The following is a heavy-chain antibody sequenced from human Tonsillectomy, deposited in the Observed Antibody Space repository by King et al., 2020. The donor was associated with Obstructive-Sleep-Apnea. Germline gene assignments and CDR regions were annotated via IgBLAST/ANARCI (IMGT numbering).Heavy chain of an antibody. CDR2: IFSNDEK. V-gene: IGHV2-26*01. CDR1: GFSLSNARMG. J-gene: IGHJ5*02. D-gene: IGHD6-13*01. Sequence: TLKESGPVLVKPTETLTLTCTVSGFSLSNARMGVSWIRQPPGKALEWLAHIFSNDEKSYRTSLKSRLTNSKDTSKSPVVLTMTNMDAVDTATYYSARSSGYSSGWYWFDPWGQGTLVTVSS. CDR3: ARSSGYSSGWYWFDP.